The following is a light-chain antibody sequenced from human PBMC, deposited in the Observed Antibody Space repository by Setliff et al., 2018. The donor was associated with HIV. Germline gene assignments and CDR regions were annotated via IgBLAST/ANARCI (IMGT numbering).Light chain of an antibody. CDR2: DVT. J-gene: IGLJ1*01. CDR1: SSDVGGYNY. Sequence: QSALTQPASVSGSPGQSITISCTGTSSDVGGYNYVSWYQQHPGKAPKLMIYDVTNRPSGVSNRFSGSNSGNTASLTISGLQAEDEADYYCSSYTSNNSGGFGTGTRSPS. V-gene: IGLV2-14*03. CDR3: SSYTSNNSGG.